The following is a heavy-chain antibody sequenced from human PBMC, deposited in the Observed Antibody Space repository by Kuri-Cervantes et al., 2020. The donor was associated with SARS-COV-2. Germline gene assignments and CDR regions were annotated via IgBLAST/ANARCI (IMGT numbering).Heavy chain of an antibody. D-gene: IGHD2-8*02. Sequence: ASVKVSCKASGYTFTNYYIHWVRQAPGQGLEWVGFINPLTADTSYAQKFQGRVTMTRDTSTTTAYMELNSLRPEDTAVYYCARGGWCDPIDYWGQGTLVTVSS. V-gene: IGHV1-46*01. J-gene: IGHJ4*02. CDR1: GYTFTNYY. CDR3: ARGGWCDPIDY. CDR2: INPLTADT.